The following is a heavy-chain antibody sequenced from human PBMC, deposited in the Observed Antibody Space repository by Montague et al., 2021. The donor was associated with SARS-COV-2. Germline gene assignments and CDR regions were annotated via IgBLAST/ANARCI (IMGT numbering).Heavy chain of an antibody. CDR2: IHHGGST. J-gene: IGHJ6*03. V-gene: IGHV4-34*01. CDR1: GGSFSTYS. D-gene: IGHD3-10*01. Sequence: SETLSLTCAVHGGSFSTYSWKWIRQPPGKGLKWIGEIHHGGSTNYNPSLKSRVTISADTSKNQFSLKLTSVAAADTAVYYCARLGDGVVPSPILGVGAYYSYYYMDVWGKGTTVTVSS. CDR3: ARLGDGVVPSPILGVGAYYSYYYMDV.